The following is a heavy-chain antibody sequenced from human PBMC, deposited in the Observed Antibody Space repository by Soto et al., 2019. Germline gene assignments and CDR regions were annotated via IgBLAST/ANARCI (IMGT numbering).Heavy chain of an antibody. CDR2: IYTGGST. J-gene: IGHJ4*02. D-gene: IGHD6-13*01. CDR1: GFTVSSDY. CDR3: VKTLGAAGEY. Sequence: EVQLVESGGGLIQPGGSLRLSCAASGFTVSSDYMSWVRQAPGKGLEWVSLIYTGGSTYYADSVKGRFTISRDNSKNTVYLQMNSLRADDTAVYYCVKTLGAAGEYWGQGTLVTVSS. V-gene: IGHV3-53*01.